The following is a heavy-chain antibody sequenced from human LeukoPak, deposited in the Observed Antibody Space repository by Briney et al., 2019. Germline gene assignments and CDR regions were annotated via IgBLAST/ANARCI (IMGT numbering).Heavy chain of an antibody. CDR3: AGSSGS. CDR1: GFTFGSYW. D-gene: IGHD3-22*01. V-gene: IGHV3-7*01. CDR2: IKQDGSEK. Sequence: GGSLRLPCAASGFTFGSYWMTWVRQAPGKGLEWVANIKQDGSEKYYVDSVKGRFTISRDNAKNSLYLQMNSLRAEDTAVYYCAGSSGSWGQGTLVTVSS. J-gene: IGHJ5*02.